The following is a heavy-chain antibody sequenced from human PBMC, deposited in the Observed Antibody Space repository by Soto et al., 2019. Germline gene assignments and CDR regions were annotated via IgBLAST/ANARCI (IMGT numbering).Heavy chain of an antibody. CDR2: ISYDGGNR. CDR1: GFTFSSYA. V-gene: IGHV3-30*04. D-gene: IGHD2-2*01. J-gene: IGHJ4*02. CDR3: ATPTSSPYLHY. Sequence: VQLVESGGGVVQPGRSLRVSCAASGFTFSSYAMHWVRQAPGKGLEWVALISYDGGNRFYADSVKGRFTISRDNSKKTLHLQMNRLSPEDTAVYYCATPTSSPYLHYWGQGTLVTVSS.